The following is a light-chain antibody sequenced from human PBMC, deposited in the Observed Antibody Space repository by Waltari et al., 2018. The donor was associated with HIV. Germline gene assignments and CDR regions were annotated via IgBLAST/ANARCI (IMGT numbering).Light chain of an antibody. CDR3: CSYAGSYTWV. J-gene: IGLJ3*02. CDR1: SSDVGGYNY. Sequence: QSALTQPRPVSGSPGQSVTIPCTVTSSDVGGYNYVSWYQQHPGKAPKLMIYDVSKRPSGVPDRFSGSKSGNTASLTISGLQAEDEADYYCCSYAGSYTWVFGGGTKLTVL. CDR2: DVS. V-gene: IGLV2-11*01.